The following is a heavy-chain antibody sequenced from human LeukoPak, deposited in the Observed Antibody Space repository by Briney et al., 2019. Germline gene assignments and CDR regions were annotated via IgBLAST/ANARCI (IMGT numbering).Heavy chain of an antibody. CDR1: RFSFGDYD. CDR2: ISYDGSRK. Sequence: GGSLRLSCRASRFSFGDYDMHWVRQAPGKGLEWVAVISYDGSRKHYGDTVRGRFSISRDNSESTLFLQMNSLTTDDTSVYFCAKYAYNWNAPDGFDMWGQGTMVIVSS. CDR3: AKYAYNWNAPDGFDM. J-gene: IGHJ3*02. D-gene: IGHD1-1*01. V-gene: IGHV3-30*18.